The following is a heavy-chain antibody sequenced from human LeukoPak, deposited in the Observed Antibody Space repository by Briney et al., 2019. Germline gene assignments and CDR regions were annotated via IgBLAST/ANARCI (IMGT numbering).Heavy chain of an antibody. Sequence: SETLSLTCAVYGGSFSGYYWSWIRQPPGKGLEWIGEINHSGSTNYNPSLKSRVTISVDTSKNQFSLKLSSVTAADTAVYYCANSPYYDFWSGFRDAFDIWGQGTMVTVSS. CDR3: ANSPYYDFWSGFRDAFDI. V-gene: IGHV4-34*01. CDR2: INHSGST. CDR1: GGSFSGYY. D-gene: IGHD3-3*01. J-gene: IGHJ3*02.